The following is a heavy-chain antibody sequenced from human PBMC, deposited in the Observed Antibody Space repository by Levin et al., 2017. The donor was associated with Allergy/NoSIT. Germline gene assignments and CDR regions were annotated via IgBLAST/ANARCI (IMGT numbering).Heavy chain of an antibody. Sequence: PGGSLRLSCKASGYTFTSYDINWVRQATGQGLEWMGWMNPNSGNTGYAQKFQGRVTMTRNTSISTAYMELSSLRSEDTAVYYCARGFFNTMVRGVIISGAWFDPWGQGTLVTVSS. CDR1: GYTFTSYD. J-gene: IGHJ5*02. CDR2: MNPNSGNT. CDR3: ARGFFNTMVRGVIISGAWFDP. D-gene: IGHD3-10*01. V-gene: IGHV1-8*01.